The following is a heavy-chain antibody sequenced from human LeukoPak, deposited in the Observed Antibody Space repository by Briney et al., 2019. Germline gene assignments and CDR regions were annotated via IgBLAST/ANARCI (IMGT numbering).Heavy chain of an antibody. V-gene: IGHV3-49*04. D-gene: IGHD2-2*01. CDR3: TRAPHPRCSSSGCYLDS. CDR1: GVTFGDYA. Sequence: PGGSLRLSCSTSGVTFGDYAMSWVRQAPGKGLEWVGFIQAKAYGGATKYAASVNGRFSIWRDDSQSIANLQMNDLKTEDTAVYYCTRAPHPRCSSSGCYLDSWGQGTLVTVSS. CDR2: IQAKAYGGAT. J-gene: IGHJ4*02.